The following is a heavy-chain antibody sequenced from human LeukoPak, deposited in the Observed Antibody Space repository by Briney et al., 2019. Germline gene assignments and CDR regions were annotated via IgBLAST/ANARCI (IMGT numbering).Heavy chain of an antibody. CDR3: ARDGYYGSGSSMVDY. CDR2: INPNSGGT. D-gene: IGHD3-10*01. V-gene: IGHV1-2*06. CDR1: GYTFTGYY. Sequence: ASVKVSCKASGYTFTGYYTHWVRQAPGQGLEWMGRINPNSGGTNYAQKFQGRVTMTRDTSISTAYMELSRLRSDDTAVYYCARDGYYGSGSSMVDYWGQGTLVTVSS. J-gene: IGHJ4*02.